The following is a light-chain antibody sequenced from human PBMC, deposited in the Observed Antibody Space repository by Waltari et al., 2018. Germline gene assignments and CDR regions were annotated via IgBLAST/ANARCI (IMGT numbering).Light chain of an antibody. CDR3: QQYKSYPFT. CDR2: DAF. V-gene: IGKV1-16*02. Sequence: DIQMTQSPSSLSASVGDRVTLTCRASQDISNFLTWFQQSLGQAPKSLIYDAFSLQSGGPSKFSGSGSGTEFTLTISSLQPEDFATYYCQQYKSYPFTFGQGTKLEIK. J-gene: IGKJ2*01. CDR1: QDISNF.